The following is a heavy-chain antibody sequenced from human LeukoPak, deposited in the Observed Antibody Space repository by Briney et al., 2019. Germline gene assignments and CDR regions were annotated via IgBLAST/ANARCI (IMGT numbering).Heavy chain of an antibody. CDR3: ARAGPPAFDP. Sequence: PGGSLRLSCSASGFTFTNFEMNWVRQAPGKGLELVSYISYSWITTSYEDSVKGRFTISRDNANNSLYLQMNSLRAEDTAVYYCARAGPPAFDPWGQGTLVTVSS. V-gene: IGHV3-48*03. CDR1: GFTFTNFE. J-gene: IGHJ5*02. CDR2: ISYSWITT.